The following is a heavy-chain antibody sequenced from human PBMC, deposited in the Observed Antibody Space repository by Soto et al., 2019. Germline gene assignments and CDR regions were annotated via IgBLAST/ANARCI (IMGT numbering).Heavy chain of an antibody. CDR1: GFTFSSYA. J-gene: IGHJ3*02. Sequence: GGSLRLSCAASGFTFSSYAMHWVRQAPGKGLEWVAVISYDGSNKYYADSVKGRFTISRDNSKNTLYLQMNSLRAEDTAVYYCARDPYSSSWYSAFDIWGQGTMVTVSS. CDR2: ISYDGSNK. D-gene: IGHD6-13*01. CDR3: ARDPYSSSWYSAFDI. V-gene: IGHV3-30-3*01.